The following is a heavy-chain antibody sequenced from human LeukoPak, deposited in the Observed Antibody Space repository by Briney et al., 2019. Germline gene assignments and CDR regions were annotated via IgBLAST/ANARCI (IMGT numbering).Heavy chain of an antibody. Sequence: GGSLRLSCAASGFPFTAYSMNWVRQAPGEGLEWVSSISGSSSYMFYADSVKGRLTISRDNAKNSLYLQMNSLRAEDTAVYYCAKAYYDSSGYSYYFDYWGQGTLVTVSS. CDR2: ISGSSSYM. J-gene: IGHJ4*02. V-gene: IGHV3-21*01. CDR3: AKAYYDSSGYSYYFDY. CDR1: GFPFTAYS. D-gene: IGHD3-22*01.